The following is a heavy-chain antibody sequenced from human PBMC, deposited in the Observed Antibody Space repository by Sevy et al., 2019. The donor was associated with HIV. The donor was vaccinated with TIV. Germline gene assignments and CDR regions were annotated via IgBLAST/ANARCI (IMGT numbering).Heavy chain of an antibody. D-gene: IGHD1-26*01. CDR3: ARGPPDGSYDYFDY. Sequence: GGSLRLSCAASGFTFSSYSMNWVRQAPGKGLEWVSSIRGSSNYIYYAESVKGRFIISRDNAKNTLYLQMNSLRADDTAVYYCARGPPDGSYDYFDYWGQGTLVTVSS. V-gene: IGHV3-21*06. CDR2: IRGSSNYI. J-gene: IGHJ4*02. CDR1: GFTFSSYS.